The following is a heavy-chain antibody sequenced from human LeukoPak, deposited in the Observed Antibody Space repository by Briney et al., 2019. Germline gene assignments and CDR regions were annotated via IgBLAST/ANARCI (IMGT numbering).Heavy chain of an antibody. CDR3: ARDHSGSPRGYYYMDV. CDR1: GGTFSSYA. V-gene: IGHV1-69*11. D-gene: IGHD1-26*01. Sequence: SVKVSCKASGGTFSSYAISWVRQAPGQGLEWMGRIIPILGTANYAQKFQGRVTITTDESTSTAYMELSSLRSEDTAVYYCARDHSGSPRGYYYMDVWGKGTTVTVSS. CDR2: IIPILGTA. J-gene: IGHJ6*03.